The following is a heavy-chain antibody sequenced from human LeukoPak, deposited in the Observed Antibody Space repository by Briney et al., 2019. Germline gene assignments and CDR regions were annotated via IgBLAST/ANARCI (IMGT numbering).Heavy chain of an antibody. CDR3: ARGSEQLSSWFDP. CDR2: INHSGST. Sequence: SETLSLTCAVYGGSFSGYYWSWIRQPPGKGLEWIGKINHSGSTNYNPSLKSRVTISVDTSKNQFSLKLSSVTAADTAVYYCARGSEQLSSWFDPWGQGTLVTVSS. D-gene: IGHD6-6*01. CDR1: GGSFSGYY. J-gene: IGHJ5*02. V-gene: IGHV4-34*01.